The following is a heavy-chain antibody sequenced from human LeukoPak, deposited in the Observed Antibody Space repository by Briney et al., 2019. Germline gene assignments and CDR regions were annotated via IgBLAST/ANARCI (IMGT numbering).Heavy chain of an antibody. CDR3: ASFPSSGWYVSGNDF. V-gene: IGHV3-48*03. Sequence: GGSLRLSCAASGFIFSSYEMNWVRQAPGKGLEGVSYIGSGGGTKYYADSVKGRFTISRDNGKYSLYLQMNSLRAEDTAVYYCASFPSSGWYVSGNDFWRQGTLVTVSS. CDR2: IGSGGGTK. J-gene: IGHJ4*02. D-gene: IGHD6-19*01. CDR1: GFIFSSYE.